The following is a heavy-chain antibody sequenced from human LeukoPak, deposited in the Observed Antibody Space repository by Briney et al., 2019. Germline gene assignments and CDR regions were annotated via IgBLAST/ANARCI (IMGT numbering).Heavy chain of an antibody. J-gene: IGHJ4*02. CDR2: IYHSGST. D-gene: IGHD1-1*01. CDR3: ARGPRYDWNDGFDY. V-gene: IGHV4-4*02. Sequence: SETLSLTCAVSGGSISSSNWWSWVRQPPGKGLEWIGEIYHSGSTNYNPSLKSRVTISVDKSKNQFSLKLSSVTAADTAVYYCARGPRYDWNDGFDYWGQGTLVTVSS. CDR1: GGSISSSNW.